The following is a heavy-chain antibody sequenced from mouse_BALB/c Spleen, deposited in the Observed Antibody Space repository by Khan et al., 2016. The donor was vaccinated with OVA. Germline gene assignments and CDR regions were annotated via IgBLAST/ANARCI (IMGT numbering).Heavy chain of an antibody. CDR2: ISYSGNT. J-gene: IGHJ2*01. Sequence: EVQLQESGPGLVKPSQSLSLTCTVTGYSITSDYAWNWIRQFPGNKLEWMGYISYSGNTNYNPSLKSRISVTRDTSKNQFFLQLNSVTTEDTATYYWARGYGGDFDYGGQGTTLTVSS. D-gene: IGHD2-10*02. V-gene: IGHV3-2*02. CDR3: ARGYGGDFDY. CDR1: GYSITSDYA.